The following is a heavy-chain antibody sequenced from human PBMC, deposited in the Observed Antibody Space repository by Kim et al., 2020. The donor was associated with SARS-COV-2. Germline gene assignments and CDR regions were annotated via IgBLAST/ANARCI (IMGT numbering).Heavy chain of an antibody. Sequence: GGSLRLSCAASGFTFSSYSMNWVRQAPGKGLEWVSYISSSSSTIYYADSVKGRFTISRDNAKNSLYLQMNSLRDEDTAVYYCAREDPHYYGSGSYSTPYGMDVWGQGTTVTVSS. J-gene: IGHJ6*02. V-gene: IGHV3-48*02. D-gene: IGHD3-10*01. CDR3: AREDPHYYGSGSYSTPYGMDV. CDR2: ISSSSSTI. CDR1: GFTFSSYS.